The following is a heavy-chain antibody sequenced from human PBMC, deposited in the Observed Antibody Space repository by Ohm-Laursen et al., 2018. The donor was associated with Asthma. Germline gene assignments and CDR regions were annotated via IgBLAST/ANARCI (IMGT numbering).Heavy chain of an antibody. V-gene: IGHV4-59*07. CDR2: MHSSGGA. CDR1: GGSISSYY. CDR3: ARLDWALSVFDL. Sequence: SDTLSLTCAVSGGSISSYYWSWIRRPPGRGLEWIAYMHSSGGANYNPSLQSRVTLSVDTSNNRVSLRLSFVTAADTALYFCARLDWALSVFDLWGQGALVTVAS. D-gene: IGHD3-9*01. J-gene: IGHJ5*02.